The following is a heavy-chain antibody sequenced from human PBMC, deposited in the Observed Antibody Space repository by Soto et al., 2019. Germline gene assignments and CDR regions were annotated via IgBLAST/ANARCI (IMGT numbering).Heavy chain of an antibody. CDR2: INHSGST. CDR3: ARDKITGLFDY. CDR1: GGSCSGYY. J-gene: IGHJ4*02. Sequence: SETRSLTCAVYGGSCSGYYWIWIRQPPGTGLEWIGEINHSGSTNYNPSLKSRVTISVDTSKNQFSLKLTSVTAADTAVYYCARDKITGLFDYWGQGTLVTVSS. V-gene: IGHV4-34*01. D-gene: IGHD2-8*02.